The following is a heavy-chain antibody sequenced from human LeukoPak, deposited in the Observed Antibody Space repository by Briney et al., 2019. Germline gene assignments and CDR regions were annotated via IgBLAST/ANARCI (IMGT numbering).Heavy chain of an antibody. Sequence: ASVKVSCKASGYTFTSYGISWVRQAPGQGLEWMGWISAYNGNTNYAQKLQGRVTMTTDTSTSTAYMELRGLRSDDTAVYYCARDLPTYYYDSSGYSYPRGYWGQGTLVTVSS. J-gene: IGHJ4*02. CDR1: GYTFTSYG. CDR3: ARDLPTYYYDSSGYSYPRGY. CDR2: ISAYNGNT. D-gene: IGHD3-22*01. V-gene: IGHV1-18*01.